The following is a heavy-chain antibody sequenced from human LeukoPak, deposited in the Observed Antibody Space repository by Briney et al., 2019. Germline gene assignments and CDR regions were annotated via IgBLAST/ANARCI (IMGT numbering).Heavy chain of an antibody. CDR2: IIPIFGTA. Sequence: GASVKVSCTASGGTFSSYAISWVRQAPGQGLEWMGGIIPIFGTANYAQKFQGRVTITADESTSTAYMELSSLRSEDTAVYYCARGANDYTYYYYGMDVWGQGTTVTVSS. CDR3: ARGANDYTYYYYGMDV. CDR1: GGTFSSYA. J-gene: IGHJ6*02. D-gene: IGHD4-11*01. V-gene: IGHV1-69*13.